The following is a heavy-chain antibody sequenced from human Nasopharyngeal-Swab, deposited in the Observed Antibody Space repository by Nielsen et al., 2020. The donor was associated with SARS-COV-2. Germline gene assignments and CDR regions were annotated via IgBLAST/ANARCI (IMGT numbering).Heavy chain of an antibody. V-gene: IGHV3-9*01. CDR3: ATGGSSGWYYYYYGMDV. J-gene: IGHJ6*02. CDR1: GFTFDDYA. Sequence: SLKISCAASGFTFDDYAMHWVRQAPGKGLEWVSGISWNSDSIGYADSVKGRFTISRDNAKNSLYLQMNSLRAEDTALYYCATGGSSGWYYYYYGMDVWGQGTTVTVSS. CDR2: ISWNSDSI. D-gene: IGHD6-19*01.